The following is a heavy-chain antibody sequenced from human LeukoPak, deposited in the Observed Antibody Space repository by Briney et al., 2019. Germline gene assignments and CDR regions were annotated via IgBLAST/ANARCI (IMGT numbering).Heavy chain of an antibody. D-gene: IGHD3-22*01. CDR3: ARESGYYYDTSGYTFDY. V-gene: IGHV4-4*07. J-gene: IGHJ4*02. CDR2: IYTSGST. CDR1: GGSSNNYY. Sequence: SETLSLTCTVSGGSSNNYYRSWIRQSAGKGLEWIGRIYTSGSTNYNPSLKSRASMSVDTSKNQFSLRLRSVTAADTAVYYCARESGYYYDTSGYTFDYWGQGILVTVSS.